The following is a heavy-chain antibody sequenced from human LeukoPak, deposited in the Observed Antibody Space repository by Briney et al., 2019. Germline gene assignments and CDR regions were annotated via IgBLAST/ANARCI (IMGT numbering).Heavy chain of an antibody. Sequence: GGSLRLSCAASGFTFSSFWMHWVRQAPGKGLVWVSLINSDASSTSYADSVKGRFTISRDNSKNTLYLQMNSLRAEDTAVYYCASPRPWGQGTLVTVSS. CDR1: GFTFSSFW. CDR2: INSDASST. CDR3: ASPRP. V-gene: IGHV3-74*01. J-gene: IGHJ5*02.